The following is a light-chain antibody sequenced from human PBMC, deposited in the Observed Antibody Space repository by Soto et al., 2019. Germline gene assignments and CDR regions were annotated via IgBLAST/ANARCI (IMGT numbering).Light chain of an antibody. CDR2: GAS. CDR1: QSVSSN. J-gene: IGKJ4*01. V-gene: IGKV3-15*01. CDR3: QQYNNWPLT. Sequence: EIVMTQSPATLSVSPGEGATVSCRASQSVSSNLAWYQQKPGQAPRLLIYGASTRATGIPARFSGSGSGTEFTLTISSLHFEDIAVYYCQQYNNWPLTFGGGTELEIK.